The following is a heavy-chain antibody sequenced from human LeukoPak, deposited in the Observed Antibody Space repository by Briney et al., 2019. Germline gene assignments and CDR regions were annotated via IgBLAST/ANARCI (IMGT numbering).Heavy chain of an antibody. CDR2: DFYTGKT. V-gene: IGHV4-39*07. CDR3: ARVFDS. Sequence: NPSETLSLTCTVSGGSFSTSDYYWGWIRQSPVKGLEWIGNDFYTGKTNYNPSLRRRATISIDTSKNQFSLKLSYVTAADSAVYYCARVFDSWGQGTLVTVSS. J-gene: IGHJ4*02. CDR1: GGSFSTSDYY.